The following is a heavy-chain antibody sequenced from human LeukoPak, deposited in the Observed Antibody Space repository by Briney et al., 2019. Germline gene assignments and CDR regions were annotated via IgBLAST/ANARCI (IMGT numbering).Heavy chain of an antibody. CDR3: ARRGYDFWSGYHGEAFDI. D-gene: IGHD3-3*01. CDR1: GGSISSSSYY. CDR2: IYYSGST. J-gene: IGHJ3*02. V-gene: IGHV4-39*01. Sequence: SETLSLTCTVSGGSISSSSYYWGWIRQPPGKGLEWIGSIYYSGSTYYNPSLKSRVTISVDTSENQFSLKLSSVTAADTAVYYCARRGYDFWSGYHGEAFDIWGQGTMVTVSS.